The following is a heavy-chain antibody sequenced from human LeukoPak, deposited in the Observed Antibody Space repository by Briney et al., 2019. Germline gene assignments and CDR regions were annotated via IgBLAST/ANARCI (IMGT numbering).Heavy chain of an antibody. D-gene: IGHD2-21*02. CDR1: GGSFSVYY. V-gene: IGHV4-34*01. Sequence: SETLSLTCAVYGGSFSVYYWSWIRQPPGKGLEWIGEINHSGSTNYNPSLKSRVTISVDTSKNQFSLKLSSVTAADTAVYYCARRTKAYCGGDCYPHYYYYYYMDVWGKGTTVTVSS. CDR3: ARRTKAYCGGDCYPHYYYYYYMDV. CDR2: INHSGST. J-gene: IGHJ6*03.